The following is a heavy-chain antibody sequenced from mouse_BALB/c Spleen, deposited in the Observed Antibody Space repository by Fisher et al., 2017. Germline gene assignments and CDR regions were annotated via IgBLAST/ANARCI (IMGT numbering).Heavy chain of an antibody. D-gene: IGHD1-1*01. CDR3: ARTTVVAGNAMDY. V-gene: IGHV5-6*01. Sequence: RFTISRDNAKNTLYLQMSSLKSEDTAMYYCARTTVVAGNAMDYWGQGTSVTVSS. J-gene: IGHJ4*01.